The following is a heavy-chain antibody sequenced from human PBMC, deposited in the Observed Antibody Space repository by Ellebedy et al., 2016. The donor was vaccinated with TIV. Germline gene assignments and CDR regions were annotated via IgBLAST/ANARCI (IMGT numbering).Heavy chain of an antibody. J-gene: IGHJ4*02. V-gene: IGHV3-53*01. CDR2: IYTGGST. Sequence: PGGSLRLSCAASGFTVSSNYMSWVRQAPGKGLEWVSVIYTGGSTYYPDSVKGRFTISRASSKNTLYLQLNSLRADDTAVYYCASQHGSAWMEYYFDYWGQGSLVPVSS. CDR1: GFTVSSNY. D-gene: IGHD2-15*01. CDR3: ASQHGSAWMEYYFDY.